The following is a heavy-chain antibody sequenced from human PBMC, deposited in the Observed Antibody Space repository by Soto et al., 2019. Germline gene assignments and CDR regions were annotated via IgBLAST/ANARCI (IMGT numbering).Heavy chain of an antibody. Sequence: GGSLRLSCAASGFTFSSYAMSWVRQAPGKGLEWVSAISGSGGSTYYADSVKGRFTISRDNSKNTLYLQMNSLRAEDTAVYYCAKDRGYSGYDGLWYFDYWGQGTLVTVSS. V-gene: IGHV3-23*01. CDR3: AKDRGYSGYDGLWYFDY. CDR2: ISGSGGST. CDR1: GFTFSSYA. D-gene: IGHD5-12*01. J-gene: IGHJ4*02.